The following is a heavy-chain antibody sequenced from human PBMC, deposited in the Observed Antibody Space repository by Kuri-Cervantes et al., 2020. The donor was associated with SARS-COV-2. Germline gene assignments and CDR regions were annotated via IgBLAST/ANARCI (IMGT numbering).Heavy chain of an antibody. CDR1: GYTFTSYG. CDR2: INPNSGGT. Sequence: ASVKVSCKASGYTFTSYGISWVRQAPGQGLEWMGWINPNSGGTNYAQKFQGRVTMTRDTSISTAYMELSRLRSDDTAVYYCARDWGEYYFDYWGQGTLVTVSS. V-gene: IGHV1-2*02. CDR3: ARDWGEYYFDY. J-gene: IGHJ4*02. D-gene: IGHD3-16*01.